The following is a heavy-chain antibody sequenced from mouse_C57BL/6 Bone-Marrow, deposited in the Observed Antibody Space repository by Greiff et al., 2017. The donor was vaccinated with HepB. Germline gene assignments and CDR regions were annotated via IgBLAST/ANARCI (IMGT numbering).Heavy chain of an antibody. J-gene: IGHJ2*01. CDR2: IDPSDSYT. V-gene: IGHV1-59*01. CDR1: GYTFTSYW. Sequence: QVQLQQPGAELVRPGTSVKLSCKASGYTFTSYWMHWVKQRPGQGLEWIGVIDPSDSYTNYNQKFKGKGTLTVDTSSSTAYMQLSSLTSEDSAVYYCARSSGYYSNFLYYFDYWGQGTTLTVSS. CDR3: ARSSGYYSNFLYYFDY. D-gene: IGHD2-5*01.